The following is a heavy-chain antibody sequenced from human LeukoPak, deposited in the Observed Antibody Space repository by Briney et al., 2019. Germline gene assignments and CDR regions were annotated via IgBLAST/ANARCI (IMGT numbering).Heavy chain of an antibody. Sequence: ASVKVSCKASGYTFTGYYMHWVRQAPGQGLEWMGWINPNSGGTNYAQKFQGRVTMTRDTAISTAYMELSRLRSDDTAVHYCARVPRSNRYYYDSSGKYYYYMDVWGKGTTVTISS. CDR3: ARVPRSNRYYYDSSGKYYYYMDV. CDR2: INPNSGGT. D-gene: IGHD3-22*01. V-gene: IGHV1-2*02. CDR1: GYTFTGYY. J-gene: IGHJ6*03.